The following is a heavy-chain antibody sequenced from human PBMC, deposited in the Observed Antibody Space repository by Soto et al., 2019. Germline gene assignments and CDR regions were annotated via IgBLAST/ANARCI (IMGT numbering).Heavy chain of an antibody. CDR1: GYSFTSYW. D-gene: IGHD3-3*01. J-gene: IGHJ6*02. CDR2: IYPGDSDT. CDR3: ASTIFGVANYYYYGMDV. Sequence: GESLKISCXGSGYSFTSYWIGWVRQMPGKGLEWMGIIYPGDSDTRYSPSFQGPVTISADKSISTAYLQWSSLKASDTAMYYCASTIFGVANYYYYGMDVWVQGTTVTVSS. V-gene: IGHV5-51*01.